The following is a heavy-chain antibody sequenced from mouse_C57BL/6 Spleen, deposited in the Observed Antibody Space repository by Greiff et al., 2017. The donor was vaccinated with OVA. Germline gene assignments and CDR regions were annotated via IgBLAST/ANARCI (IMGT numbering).Heavy chain of an antibody. D-gene: IGHD1-3*01. Sequence: EVMLVESGGGLVKPGGSLKLSCAASGFTFSDYGMHWVRQAPEKGLEWVAYISSGSSTIYYADTVKGRFTISRDNDKNTLFLQMTSLRSEDTAMYYCARGNNPWYFDVWGTGTTVTVSS. V-gene: IGHV5-17*01. CDR2: ISSGSSTI. CDR1: GFTFSDYG. J-gene: IGHJ1*03. CDR3: ARGNNPWYFDV.